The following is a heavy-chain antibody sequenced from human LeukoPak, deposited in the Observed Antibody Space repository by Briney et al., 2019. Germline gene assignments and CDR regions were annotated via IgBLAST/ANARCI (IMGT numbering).Heavy chain of an antibody. CDR2: IYYSGST. V-gene: IGHV4-39*07. CDR3: ARTAEYYYDSSGYYWGAFDI. J-gene: IGHJ3*02. Sequence: SETLSLTCTVSGGSISSSSYYWGWIRQPPGKGLEWIGSIYYSGSTYYNPSLKSRVTISVDTSKNQFSLKLSSVTAADTAVYYCARTAEYYYDSSGYYWGAFDIWGQGTMVTVSS. D-gene: IGHD3-22*01. CDR1: GGSISSSSYY.